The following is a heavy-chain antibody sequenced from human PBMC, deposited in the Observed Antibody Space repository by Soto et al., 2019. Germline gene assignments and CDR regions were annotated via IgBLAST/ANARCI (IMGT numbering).Heavy chain of an antibody. CDR3: ARGGVVVPAATGEFDY. CDR1: GYTFTSYD. J-gene: IGHJ4*02. CDR2: MNPNSGNT. Sequence: ASVKVSCKASGYTFTSYDINWGRQATGQGLEWMGWMNPNSGNTGYAQKFQGRVTMTRNTSISTAYMELSSLRSEDTAVYYCARGGVVVPAATGEFDYWGQGTLVTVSS. V-gene: IGHV1-8*01. D-gene: IGHD2-2*01.